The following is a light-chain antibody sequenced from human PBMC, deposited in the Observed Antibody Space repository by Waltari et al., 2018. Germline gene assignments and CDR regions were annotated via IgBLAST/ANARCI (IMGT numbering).Light chain of an antibody. Sequence: EIVLTHSPHALSLCPEGRATLSCRASQSVWTSLAWYQQKPGQAPRLLIYHASAWATGIPDRFSGGGSGTDFSLTISRLEPEDFAVYYCQMYVRLPATFGQGTKVEVK. V-gene: IGKV3-20*01. CDR3: QMYVRLPAT. CDR2: HAS. CDR1: QSVWTS. J-gene: IGKJ1*01.